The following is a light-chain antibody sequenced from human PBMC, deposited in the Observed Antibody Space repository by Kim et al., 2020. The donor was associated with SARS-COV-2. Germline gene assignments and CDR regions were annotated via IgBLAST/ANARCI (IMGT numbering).Light chain of an antibody. CDR1: RRHSRSS. V-gene: IGKV3-20*01. CDR3: QKNSNLPRT. J-gene: IGKJ4*01. Sequence: SPPATTTPACVGDRRHSRSSLERDTQKPGQAPRLLIYGASSTATGIPDRVSGSGCGTDFTLTIRSPESEDIAEYYCQKNSNLPRTFGGGTKVDIK. CDR2: GAS.